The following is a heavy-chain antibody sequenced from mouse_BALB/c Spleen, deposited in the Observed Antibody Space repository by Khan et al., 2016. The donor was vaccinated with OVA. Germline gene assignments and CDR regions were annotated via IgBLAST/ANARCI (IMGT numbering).Heavy chain of an antibody. J-gene: IGHJ3*01. CDR2: ISSGGTYM. V-gene: IGHV5-9-3*01. CDR1: GFTFSNYA. D-gene: IGHD1-1*01. Sequence: EVELVESGGGLVKPGGSLKLSCAVSGFTFSNYAMSWVRQTPEKRLEWAATISSGGTYMYYPDSVQGRFTISRDNAKNTLYLQMNSLRSEDTAIYYCARELFTTVVATPFAYWGQGTLVTVSA. CDR3: ARELFTTVVATPFAY.